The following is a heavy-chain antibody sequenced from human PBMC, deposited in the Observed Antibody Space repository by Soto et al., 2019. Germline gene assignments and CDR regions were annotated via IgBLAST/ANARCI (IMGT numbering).Heavy chain of an antibody. V-gene: IGHV4-39*01. D-gene: IGHD2-15*01. Sequence: QLQLQESGPGLVKPSETLSLTCTVSGGSISSSSYYWGWIRQPPGKGLEWIGSIYYSGSTYYNPSLKSRVTISVDTSKNQFSLKLSSVTAAETAVYYCAKALWAGIVVVVAATHYDAFDIWGQGTMVTVSS. J-gene: IGHJ3*02. CDR1: GGSISSSSYY. CDR3: AKALWAGIVVVVAATHYDAFDI. CDR2: IYYSGST.